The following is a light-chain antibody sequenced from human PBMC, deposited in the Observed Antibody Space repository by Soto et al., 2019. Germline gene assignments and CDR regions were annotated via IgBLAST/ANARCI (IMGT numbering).Light chain of an antibody. V-gene: IGLV1-40*01. Sequence: QSVLTQPPSVSGAPGQRVTISCTGSSSNIGANYAVHWYQHRLGTAPKILIFDNNNRPSGVPDRFSGSKSGTSASLAITGLQAEHDGDYSCQYYDSSLSARYVFGSGTKLTVL. J-gene: IGLJ1*01. CDR2: DNN. CDR1: SSNIGANYA. CDR3: QYYDSSLSARYV.